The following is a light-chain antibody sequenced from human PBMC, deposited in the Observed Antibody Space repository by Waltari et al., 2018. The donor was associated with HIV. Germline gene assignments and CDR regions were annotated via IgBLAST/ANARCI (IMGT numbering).Light chain of an antibody. J-gene: IGLJ3*02. CDR2: RPN. CDR3: VLYMGNGISV. Sequence: QTVVTQEPSFSVSPGGTVTLTCGLSSGSVSSSYYPSWYQQTPGQAPRTLIYRPNTRSSGVLYRFSGSILGNKAAITITGAQADDESDYYCVLYMGNGISVFGGGTKLTVL. CDR1: SGSVSSSYY. V-gene: IGLV8-61*01.